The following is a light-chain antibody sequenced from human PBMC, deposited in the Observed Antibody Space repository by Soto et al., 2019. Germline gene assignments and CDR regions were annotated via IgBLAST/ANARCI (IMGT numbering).Light chain of an antibody. CDR3: SSYTGSITYV. Sequence: QSALTQPASVSGSPGQSITISCTGTSSDVGGYVYVSWYQQHPGKVPKLIIYNVTHRPSGVSYRFSGSKSGNTASLTISGLQTEDEADYSCSSYTGSITYVFGTGTKLTVL. CDR1: SSDVGGYVY. V-gene: IGLV2-14*01. J-gene: IGLJ1*01. CDR2: NVT.